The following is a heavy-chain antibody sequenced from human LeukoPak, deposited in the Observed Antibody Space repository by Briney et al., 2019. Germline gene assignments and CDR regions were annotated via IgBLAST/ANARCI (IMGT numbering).Heavy chain of an antibody. CDR2: IKYDGSEK. V-gene: IGHV3-7*01. CDR3: ARDEVETETTFRFDY. Sequence: GGSLRLSCAASGFIFSRYWMSWVRQAPGKGLEWVGNIKYDGSEKMYVGSVKGRFTISRDNAKNSVYLQMNSLRAEDTAVYYCARDEVETETTFRFDYWGQGTLVTVSS. J-gene: IGHJ4*02. D-gene: IGHD4-17*01. CDR1: GFIFSRYW.